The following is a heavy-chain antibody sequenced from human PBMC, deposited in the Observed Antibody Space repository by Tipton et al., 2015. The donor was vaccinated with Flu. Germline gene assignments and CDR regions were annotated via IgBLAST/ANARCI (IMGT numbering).Heavy chain of an antibody. CDR2: IYTAGRT. D-gene: IGHD3-10*01. CDR1: GFSVTNNY. CDR3: ARDMGRGYGEWDS. J-gene: IGHJ4*02. Sequence: SLRLSCAASGFSVTNNYVTWVRQAPGKGLEWVSVIYTAGRTKSADSVKDRFVISRDIYKNMVYLQMNSLRVGDTAMYYCARDMGRGYGEWDSWGQGTLVTVSS. V-gene: IGHV3-53*01.